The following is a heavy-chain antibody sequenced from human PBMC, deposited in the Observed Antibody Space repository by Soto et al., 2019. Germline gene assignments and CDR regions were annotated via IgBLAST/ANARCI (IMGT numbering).Heavy chain of an antibody. CDR3: ARPRMYSGSYYFFDP. J-gene: IGHJ5*02. Sequence: PGGSLRLSCAASGFTFSSYGMNWVRQAPGKGLEWVSSISSSSSYIYYADSVKGRFTISRDNAKNSLYLQMNSLRAEDTAAYYCARPRMYSGSYYFFDPWGQGTLVTVSS. CDR1: GFTFSSYG. CDR2: ISSSSSYI. D-gene: IGHD1-26*01. V-gene: IGHV3-21*01.